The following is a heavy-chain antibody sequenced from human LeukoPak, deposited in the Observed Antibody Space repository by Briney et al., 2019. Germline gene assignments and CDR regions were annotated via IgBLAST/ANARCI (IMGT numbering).Heavy chain of an antibody. CDR3: AKNPYEYYFDY. CDR1: GYTFTGYY. D-gene: IGHD5-12*01. J-gene: IGHJ4*02. V-gene: IGHV1-2*02. Sequence: ASVKVSCKASGYTFTGYYMHWVRQDPGQGLEWMGWINPNSGDTNYVQKFQGRVTMTRDTSINTAYMELSRLRTDDTAVYYCAKNPYEYYFDYWGQGTLVTVSS. CDR2: INPNSGDT.